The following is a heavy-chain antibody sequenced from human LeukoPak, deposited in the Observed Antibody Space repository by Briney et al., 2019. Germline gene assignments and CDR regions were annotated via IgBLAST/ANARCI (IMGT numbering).Heavy chain of an antibody. CDR3: AGTTDYSSFLAY. CDR2: TYYRSKWHN. D-gene: IGHD4-11*01. Sequence: SQTLSLTCASSGDSVSSNSAVWNWIRQSPSRGLEWLRRTYYRSKWHNEYAESVKSRISINPDTSKNQFSLQLDSVTPEDTAEYFCAGTTDYSSFLAYWGQGTLVTVSS. J-gene: IGHJ4*02. CDR1: GDSVSSNSAV. V-gene: IGHV6-1*01.